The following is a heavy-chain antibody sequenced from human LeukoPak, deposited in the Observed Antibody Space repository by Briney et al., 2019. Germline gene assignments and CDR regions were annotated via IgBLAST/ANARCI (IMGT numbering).Heavy chain of an antibody. CDR3: ARAFGSNYAPF. CDR1: GFTFSDYE. D-gene: IGHD4-11*01. CDR2: ISSSSSYI. Sequence: GGSLRLSCAASGFTFSDYEMNWVRQAPGKGLEWVSSISSSSSYIYYADSVKGRFTISRDNAKNSLYLQMNSLRAEDTAVYYCARAFGSNYAPFWGQGTLVTVSS. J-gene: IGHJ4*02. V-gene: IGHV3-21*01.